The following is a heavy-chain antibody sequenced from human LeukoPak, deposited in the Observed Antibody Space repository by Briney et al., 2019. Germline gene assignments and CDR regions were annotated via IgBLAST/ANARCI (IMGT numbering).Heavy chain of an antibody. CDR1: GFTFSSYS. CDR2: ISSSSGTI. V-gene: IGHV3-48*04. J-gene: IGHJ3*02. D-gene: IGHD2-2*01. CDR3: ARVGYCSSTSCPRAFDI. Sequence: GGSLRLSCAASGFTFSSYSMTWVRQAPGKGLEWVSYISSSSGTISYADSVKGRFTISRDNAKNSLYLQMNSLRAEDTAVYYCARVGYCSSTSCPRAFDIWGQGTMVTVSS.